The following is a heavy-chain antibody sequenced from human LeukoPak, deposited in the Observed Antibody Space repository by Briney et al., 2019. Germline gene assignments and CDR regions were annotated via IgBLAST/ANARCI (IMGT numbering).Heavy chain of an antibody. J-gene: IGHJ4*02. CDR1: GYTFTSYY. CDR2: INPSGGST. CDR3: ARDGASIAARPVSLFDY. Sequence: ASVKVSCKASGYTFTSYYMHWVRQAPGQGLEWMGIINPSGGSTSYAQKFQGRVTMTRDTSTSTVYMELSSLRSEDTAVYYCARDGASIAARPVSLFDYWGQGTLVTVSS. D-gene: IGHD6-6*01. V-gene: IGHV1-46*01.